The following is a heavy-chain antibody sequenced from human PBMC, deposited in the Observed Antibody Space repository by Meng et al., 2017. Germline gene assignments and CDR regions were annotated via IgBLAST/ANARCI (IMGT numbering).Heavy chain of an antibody. CDR2: INPNSGGT. J-gene: IGHJ4*02. CDR1: GYTLTGYY. V-gene: IGHV1-2*06. Sequence: QVQLVQSGAEVKKPGASVKVSCKASGYTLTGYYMHWVRQAPGQGLEWMGRINPNSGGTNYAQKFQGRVTMTRDTSISTAYMELSRLRSDDTAVYYCAREWGSGWYVMDYWGQGTLVTVSS. D-gene: IGHD6-19*01. CDR3: AREWGSGWYVMDY.